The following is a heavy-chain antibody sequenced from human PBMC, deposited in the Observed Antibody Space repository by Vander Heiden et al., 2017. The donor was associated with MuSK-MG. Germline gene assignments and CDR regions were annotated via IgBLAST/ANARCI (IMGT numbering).Heavy chain of an antibody. V-gene: IGHV3-7*01. CDR2: IKQYGSEK. D-gene: IGHD1-7*01. Sequence: EVQLVESGGGLVQPGGSLRLSCAASGFTFSSYWMSWVRQAPGKGLEWVANIKQYGSEKYYVDSVKGRFTISRDNAKNSLYLQMNSLRAEDTAVYYCARGGALELRRELSYYFDYWGQGPLVTLSS. CDR1: GFTFSSYW. CDR3: ARGGALELRRELSYYFDY. J-gene: IGHJ4*02.